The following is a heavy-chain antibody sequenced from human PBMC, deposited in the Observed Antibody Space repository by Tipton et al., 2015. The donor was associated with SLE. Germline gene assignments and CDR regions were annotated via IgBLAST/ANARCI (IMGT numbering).Heavy chain of an antibody. V-gene: IGHV3-74*01. CDR3: ARDDETNSAWYNWLDP. J-gene: IGHJ5*02. Sequence: GSLRLSCAGSGFVFSGYWMHWVRRPPGKGLEWISYINSDGSVTKYADSVKGRFTISRDNAENALYLQMTTLSVEDTAVYYCARDDETNSAWYNWLDPWGQGTQVTVSS. D-gene: IGHD1-14*01. CDR1: GFVFSGYW. CDR2: INSDGSVT.